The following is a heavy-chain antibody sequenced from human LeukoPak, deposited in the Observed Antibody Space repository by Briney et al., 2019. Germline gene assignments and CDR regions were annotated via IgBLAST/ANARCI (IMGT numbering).Heavy chain of an antibody. CDR3: ARGRYSYGYDDAFDI. V-gene: IGHV3-13*05. CDR1: GFTFSSYD. Sequence: PGGSLRLSCAASGFTFSSYDMHWVRQATGKGLEWVSAIGTAGGPYYPGSVKGRFTISRENAKNSLYLQMNSLRAGDTAVYYCARGRYSYGYDDAFDIWGQGTMVTVSS. D-gene: IGHD5-18*01. CDR2: IGTAGGP. J-gene: IGHJ3*02.